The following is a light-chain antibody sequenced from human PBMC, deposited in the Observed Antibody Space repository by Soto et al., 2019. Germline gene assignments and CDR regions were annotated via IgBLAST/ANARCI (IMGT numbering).Light chain of an antibody. V-gene: IGKV1-5*01. CDR1: QSVVRW. CDR3: QQYNSHSGG. CDR2: DAS. Sequence: DIQMTQSPSTLSASVGDRVTITCRASQSVVRWLAWYQKKPGKAPKLLIYDASSLQRGVASRLSGSGSGTEFTLTISSLQPDDFATSYCQQYNSHSGGFGQGTKVEIK. J-gene: IGKJ1*01.